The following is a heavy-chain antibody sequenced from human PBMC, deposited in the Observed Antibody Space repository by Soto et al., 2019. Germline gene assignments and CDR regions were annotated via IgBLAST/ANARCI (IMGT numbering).Heavy chain of an antibody. J-gene: IGHJ5*02. D-gene: IGHD3-22*01. V-gene: IGHV3-11*06. CDR1: GFAFSDYY. CDR3: VRGGTRYYFDRSGQES. Sequence: KPGGSLRLSCATSGFAFSDYYMGWIRQVPGKGLEWVSYINNSSHHADYAGSVKGRFAISRDNAKSSLYLEMRSLSVDDTAVYYCVRGGTRYYFDRSGQESWGQGVLVTVPS. CDR2: INNSSHHA.